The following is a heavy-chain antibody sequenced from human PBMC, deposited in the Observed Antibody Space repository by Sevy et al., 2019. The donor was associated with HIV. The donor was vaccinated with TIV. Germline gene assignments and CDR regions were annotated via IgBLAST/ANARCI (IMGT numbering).Heavy chain of an antibody. CDR1: GFTFSNVW. CDR2: IKSKSDGGTI. CDR3: TIVSVHFL. Sequence: GGSLRLSCAASGFTFSNVWMSWVRQAPGKGLEWVGRIKSKSDGGTIDYATPVKGRFTISRDDSKNTLYLQMNSLKAEDTAVYYCTIVSVHFLWGQGTLVTVSS. V-gene: IGHV3-15*01. J-gene: IGHJ4*02. D-gene: IGHD6-6*01.